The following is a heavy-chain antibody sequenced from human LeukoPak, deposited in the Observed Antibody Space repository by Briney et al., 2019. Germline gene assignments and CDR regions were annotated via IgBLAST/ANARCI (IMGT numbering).Heavy chain of an antibody. CDR1: GFTFSSYW. D-gene: IGHD4-23*01. V-gene: IGHV3-74*01. J-gene: IGHJ4*02. CDR2: INSDGSST. CDR3: ASVTVVPYYFDY. Sequence: GGSLRLSCAASGFTFSSYWMHWVRQAPGKGLVWVSRINSDGSSTSYADSVKGRFTISRDNAKNTLYLQMNSLRAEDTAVYYCASVTVVPYYFDYWGQGTLVNVSS.